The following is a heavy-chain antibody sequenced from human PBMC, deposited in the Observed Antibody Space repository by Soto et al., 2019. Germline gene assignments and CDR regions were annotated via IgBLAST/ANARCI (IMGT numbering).Heavy chain of an antibody. CDR3: ARDTTYYYGSGSYSAWDY. J-gene: IGHJ4*01. D-gene: IGHD3-10*01. CDR1: GFTFSSYS. V-gene: IGHV3-48*02. CDR2: ISSSSSTI. Sequence: EVQLVESGGGLVQPGGSLRLSCAASGFTFSSYSMNWVRQAPGKGLEWVSYISSSSSTIYYAYSVQGRVTISRDNAKNPRYLQMNSLRDKDTAVYYCARDTTYYYGSGSYSAWDYWGQGTLVTVSS.